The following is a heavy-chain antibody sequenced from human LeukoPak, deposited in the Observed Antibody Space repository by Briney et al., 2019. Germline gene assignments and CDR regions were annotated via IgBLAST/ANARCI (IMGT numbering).Heavy chain of an antibody. D-gene: IGHD3-22*01. J-gene: IGHJ4*02. CDR3: AKDRFFYDSGSKAN. Sequence: GGSLRLSCAASGFTFSSYSMNWVRQAPGKGLEWVAVISYDGSNKYYADSVKGRFTISRDNSKNTLYLQMNSLRAEDTAFYYCAKDRFFYDSGSKANWGQGTLVTVSS. V-gene: IGHV3-30*18. CDR1: GFTFSSYS. CDR2: ISYDGSNK.